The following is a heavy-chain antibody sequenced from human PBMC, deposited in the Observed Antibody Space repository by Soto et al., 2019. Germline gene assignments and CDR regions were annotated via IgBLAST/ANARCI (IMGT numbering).Heavy chain of an antibody. CDR1: GYTFTSYG. D-gene: IGHD3-22*01. J-gene: IGHJ2*01. CDR3: ARDSYYYDSSGYYLWYFDL. Sequence: QVQLVQSGAEVKKPGASVKVSCKASGYTFTSYGISWVRQAPGQGLEWMGWISAYNGNTNYAQKLQGRVTMITDTSTSTAYMELRSLRSDDTAVYYCARDSYYYDSSGYYLWYFDLWGRGTLVTVSS. CDR2: ISAYNGNT. V-gene: IGHV1-18*01.